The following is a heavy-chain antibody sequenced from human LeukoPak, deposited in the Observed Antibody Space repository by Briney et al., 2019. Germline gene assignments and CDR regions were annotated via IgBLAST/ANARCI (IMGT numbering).Heavy chain of an antibody. CDR2: ISSSGGTI. Sequence: GGSLRLSCAASGSTFSSYEMNWVRQAPGKGLEWVSYISSSGGTIYYADSVKGRFTISRDNAKNSLYLQMNSLRAEDTAVYYCARDHYDSSGPNFLYFDYWGQGTLVTVSS. D-gene: IGHD3-22*01. CDR1: GSTFSSYE. V-gene: IGHV3-48*03. CDR3: ARDHYDSSGPNFLYFDY. J-gene: IGHJ4*02.